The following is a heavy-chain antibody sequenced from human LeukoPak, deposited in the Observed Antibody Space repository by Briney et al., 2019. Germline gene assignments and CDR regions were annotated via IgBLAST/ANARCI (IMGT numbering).Heavy chain of an antibody. CDR1: GFTFSTYW. CDR3: ARRFHRAADSPIFDF. Sequence: PGGSLRLSCEASGFTFSTYWMSWVRQAPGKGPEWVANIKPDGSEKYYVDSVKGRFTISRDNARNSLYLQMNSLRAEDTAVYYCARRFHRAADSPIFDFWGQGTLVTVSS. CDR2: IKPDGSEK. J-gene: IGHJ4*02. D-gene: IGHD3-16*01. V-gene: IGHV3-7*01.